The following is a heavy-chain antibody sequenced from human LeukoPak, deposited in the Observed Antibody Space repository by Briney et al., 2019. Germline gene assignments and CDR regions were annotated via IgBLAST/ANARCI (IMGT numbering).Heavy chain of an antibody. J-gene: IGHJ4*02. CDR2: IYYSGST. D-gene: IGHD6-13*01. CDR1: GGSISSSSYY. V-gene: IGHV4-39*07. CDR3: AIPRSWGIDY. Sequence: SETLSLTCIVSGGSISSSSYYWGWIRQPPGKGLEWIGSIYYSGSTNYNPSLKSRVTISVDKSKNQFSLKLSSVTAADTAVYYCAIPRSWGIDYWGQGTLVTVSS.